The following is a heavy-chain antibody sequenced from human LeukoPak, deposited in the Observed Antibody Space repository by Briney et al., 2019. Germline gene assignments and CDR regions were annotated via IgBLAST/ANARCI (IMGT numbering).Heavy chain of an antibody. D-gene: IGHD2-21*02. V-gene: IGHV4-4*07. CDR3: ARCGGGDCLFDY. CDR1: GGSISSYY. Sequence: TSETLSLPCTVSGGSISSYYWSWIRQPAGKGLEWIGRIHTSGSTNYSPSPKSRVTMSVDTSKNQFSLKLSSVTAADTAVYYCARCGGGDCLFDYWGQGTLVTVSS. J-gene: IGHJ4*02. CDR2: IHTSGST.